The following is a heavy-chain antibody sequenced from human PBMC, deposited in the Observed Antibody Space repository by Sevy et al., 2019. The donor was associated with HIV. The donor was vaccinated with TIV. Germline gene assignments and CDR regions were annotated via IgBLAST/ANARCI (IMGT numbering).Heavy chain of an antibody. J-gene: IGHJ6*02. CDR1: GGSFSGYY. Sequence: SETLSLTCAVYGGSFSGYYWSWIRQPPGKGLEWIGEINHSGSTNYNPSLKSRVTISVDTSKNQFSLKLSSVTAADTAVYYCARLIVVVPAAIRYYGMDVWGQGTTVTVSS. D-gene: IGHD2-2*01. CDR2: INHSGST. CDR3: ARLIVVVPAAIRYYGMDV. V-gene: IGHV4-34*01.